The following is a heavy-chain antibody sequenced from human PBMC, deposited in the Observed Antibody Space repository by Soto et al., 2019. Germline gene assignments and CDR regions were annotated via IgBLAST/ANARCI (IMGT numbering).Heavy chain of an antibody. CDR1: GYTFTNYG. D-gene: IGHD3-16*02. CDR2: IHTNNGNT. V-gene: IGHV1-18*01. J-gene: IGHJ4*02. CDR3: ERGVDDIWGNYRTAPGY. Sequence: QVQLVQSGAEAKKPGASVKVSCKASGYTFTNYGINWVRQAPGQGLEWVGWIHTNNGNTNYARRLKGIVIMTTDTSTSTAYMELRSLRSDDTAVYYCERGVDDIWGNYRTAPGYWGQVTLVTVSS.